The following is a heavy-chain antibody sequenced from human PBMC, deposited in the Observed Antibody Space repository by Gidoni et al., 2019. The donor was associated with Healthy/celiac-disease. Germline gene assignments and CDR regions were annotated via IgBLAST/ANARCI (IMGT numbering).Heavy chain of an antibody. Sequence: EVQLVGSGGGLVQPGGSLRLSCAASGFTFSSYEMNWVRQAPGKGLEWVSYISSSVSTRYDADAVKGRFTISRDNAKNSLYLQMNRMRAEDTAVYYCAGDAYCGGDCYVGWYFDLWGRGTLVTVSS. D-gene: IGHD2-21*02. J-gene: IGHJ2*01. CDR3: AGDAYCGGDCYVGWYFDL. CDR1: GFTFSSYE. CDR2: ISSSVSTR. V-gene: IGHV3-48*03.